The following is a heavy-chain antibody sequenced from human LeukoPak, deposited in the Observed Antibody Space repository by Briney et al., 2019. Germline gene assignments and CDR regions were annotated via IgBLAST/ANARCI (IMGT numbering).Heavy chain of an antibody. CDR1: GGSISNYY. CDR2: IYYSGST. V-gene: IGHV4-59*12. Sequence: SETLSLTCTVSGGSISNYYWSWLRQPPGKGLEWIGYIYYSGSTSFNPSLKSRVTISVDTSKNQFSLKLTSVSAADTAAYYCARSPYGSGSYGFDYWGQGTLVTVSS. D-gene: IGHD3-10*01. CDR3: ARSPYGSGSYGFDY. J-gene: IGHJ4*02.